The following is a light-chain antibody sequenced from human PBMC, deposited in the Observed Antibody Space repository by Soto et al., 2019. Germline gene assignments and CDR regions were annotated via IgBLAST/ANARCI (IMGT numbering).Light chain of an antibody. J-gene: IGLJ2*01. CDR3: SSYTNSGSLVV. V-gene: IGLV2-14*01. Sequence: QSALTQPASVSGSPGQSITISCTGTSSDVGGYNYVSWYQQHPGKAPKLMIYEVSNRPSGVSNRFSGSKSGNTASLTISGLQAEDDGDYYCSSYTNSGSLVVFGGGTKLTVL. CDR2: EVS. CDR1: SSDVGGYNY.